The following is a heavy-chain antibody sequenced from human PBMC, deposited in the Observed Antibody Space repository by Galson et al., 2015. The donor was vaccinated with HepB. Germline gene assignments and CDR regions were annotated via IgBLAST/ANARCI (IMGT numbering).Heavy chain of an antibody. CDR3: ARGAIVVAIGATQNNWFDP. CDR2: ISPFNRNT. V-gene: IGHV1-18*04. J-gene: IGHJ5*02. CDR1: GYTFSDYS. D-gene: IGHD2-15*01. Sequence: SVKVSCKASGYTFSDYSITWVRQAPGQGLEWMGWISPFNRNTSYAQKFQGRVTMTTDTPTSTAYMELGSLRFDDTAVYHCARGAIVVAIGATQNNWFDPWGQGTLVTVSS.